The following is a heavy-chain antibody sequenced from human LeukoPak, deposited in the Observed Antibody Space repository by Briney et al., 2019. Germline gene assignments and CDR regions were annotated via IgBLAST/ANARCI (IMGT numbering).Heavy chain of an antibody. Sequence: GGSLRLSCAASGFTFSSYWMSWVRQAPGKGLEWVSLISWDGGSTYYADSVKGRFTISRDNSKNSLYLQMNSLRTEDTALYYCAKERHARFYYYYMDVWGKGTTVTVSS. CDR3: AKERHARFYYYYMDV. CDR1: GFTFSSYW. D-gene: IGHD6-6*01. V-gene: IGHV3-43*01. CDR2: ISWDGGST. J-gene: IGHJ6*03.